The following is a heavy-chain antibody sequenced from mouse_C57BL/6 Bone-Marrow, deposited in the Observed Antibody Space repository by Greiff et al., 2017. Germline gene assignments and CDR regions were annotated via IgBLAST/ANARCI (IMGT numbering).Heavy chain of an antibody. D-gene: IGHD4-1*01. V-gene: IGHV1-80*01. CDR3: ARDWDYFDY. J-gene: IGHJ2*01. Sequence: VQLVEFGAELVKPGASVKIPCKVSGYAFRTYWMNWLKKRPGKALGWIGQISPGDVATNYNGKFKGKATLTADKSSSTAYMQRSSLTSEDSAVYFCARDWDYFDYWGQGTTLTVSS. CDR1: GYAFRTYW. CDR2: ISPGDVAT.